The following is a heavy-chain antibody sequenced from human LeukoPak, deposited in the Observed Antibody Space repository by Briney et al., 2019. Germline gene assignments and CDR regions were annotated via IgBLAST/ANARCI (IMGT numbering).Heavy chain of an antibody. CDR1: GFTFSSYW. D-gene: IGHD2-15*01. J-gene: IGHJ4*02. CDR3: AKSSPTSGWY. Sequence: GGSLRLSCAASGFTFSSYWMSWVRQAPGKGLEWVSSISGSGRGGGTKYADSVKGRFTISRDNSKDTLYLQMNSLRPEDTAVYYCAKSSPTSGWYWGQGTLVAVSS. CDR2: ISGSGRGGGT. V-gene: IGHV3-23*01.